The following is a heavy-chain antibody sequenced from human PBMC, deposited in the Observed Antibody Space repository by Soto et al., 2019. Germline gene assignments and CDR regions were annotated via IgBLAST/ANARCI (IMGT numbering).Heavy chain of an antibody. CDR1: GYTFTSND. CDR2: MNPNSGHT. J-gene: IGHJ5*02. D-gene: IGHD2-2*01. V-gene: IGHV1-8*01. CDR3: ASGMSTT. Sequence: QVQLVQSGAEVKKPGASVKVSCKASGYTFTSNDINWMRQATGQGLEWMGWMNPNSGHTNYAQKFQGRVTMTRNTSISTAYRELTSLRSEDTAVYYCASGMSTTWGQGTLVTVSS.